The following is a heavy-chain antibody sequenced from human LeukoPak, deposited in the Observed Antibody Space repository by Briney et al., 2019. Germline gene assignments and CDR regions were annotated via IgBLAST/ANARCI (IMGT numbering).Heavy chain of an antibody. J-gene: IGHJ6*04. D-gene: IGHD3-9*01. CDR1: GFTFSSYG. CDR3: AKEILRYFDWLPPDYYGMDV. CDR2: ISYDGSNK. Sequence: GGSLRLSCAASGFTFSSYGMHWVRQAPGKGLEWVAVISYDGSNKYYADSVKGRFTISRDNSKNTLYLQMNSLRAEVTAVYYCAKEILRYFDWLPPDYYGMDVWGKGTTVTVSS. V-gene: IGHV3-30*18.